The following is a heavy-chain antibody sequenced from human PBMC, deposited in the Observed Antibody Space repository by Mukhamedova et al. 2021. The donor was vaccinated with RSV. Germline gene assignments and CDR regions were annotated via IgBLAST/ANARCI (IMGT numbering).Heavy chain of an antibody. CDR3: AKPSNTYSDFWSG. J-gene: IGHJ4*02. CDR2: ISGSGGST. D-gene: IGHD3-3*01. Sequence: GLEWVSAISGSGGSTYYADSVKGRCTISRDNSKHTLYLQMNSLRAEDTAVYYCAKPSNTYSDFWSGWGQGTLVTVSS. V-gene: IGHV3-23*01.